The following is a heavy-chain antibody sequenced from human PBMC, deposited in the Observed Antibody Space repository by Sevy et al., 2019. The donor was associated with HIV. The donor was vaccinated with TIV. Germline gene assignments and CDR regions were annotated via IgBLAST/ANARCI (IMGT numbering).Heavy chain of an antibody. CDR2: IKQDGSEK. CDR3: ARENIVVVPAAMNNWFDP. V-gene: IGHV3-7*03. Sequence: GGSLRLSCAASGFTFSSYWMSWVRQAPGKGLEWVANIKQDGSEKYYVDSVKGRFTISRDNAKNSLYLQMNGLRAEDTAVYYCARENIVVVPAAMNNWFDPWGQGTLVTVSS. D-gene: IGHD2-2*01. J-gene: IGHJ5*02. CDR1: GFTFSSYW.